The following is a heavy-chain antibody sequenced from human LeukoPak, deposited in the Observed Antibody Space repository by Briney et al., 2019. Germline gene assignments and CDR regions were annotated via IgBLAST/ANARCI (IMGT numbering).Heavy chain of an antibody. V-gene: IGHV1-18*01. J-gene: IGHJ4*02. CDR3: VRDLGVDTSMIFFDF. CDR2: VSAYNGDR. D-gene: IGHD3/OR15-3a*01. Sequence: ASVKVSCKASSYTFTSFGISWVRQAPGQGLEWMGWVSAYNGDRKYALRFQDRVTMTTDTSTSTAYMELTSLRSDDTAVFYCVRDLGVDTSMIFFDFWGQGTLVTVSS. CDR1: SYTFTSFG.